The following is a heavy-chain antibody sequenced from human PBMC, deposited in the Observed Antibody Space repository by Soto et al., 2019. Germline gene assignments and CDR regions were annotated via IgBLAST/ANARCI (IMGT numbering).Heavy chain of an antibody. J-gene: IGHJ5*02. V-gene: IGHV1-69*01. CDR3: ARDRIRRYDFWSGVYNWFDP. CDR1: GGTFSSYA. Sequence: QVQLVQSGAEVKKPGSSVKVSCKASGGTFSSYAISWVRQAPGQGLEWMGGIIPIFGTANYAQKFQGRVTITADESTSTAYMKLSSLRSEDTAVYYCARDRIRRYDFWSGVYNWFDPWGQGTLVTVSS. D-gene: IGHD3-3*01. CDR2: IIPIFGTA.